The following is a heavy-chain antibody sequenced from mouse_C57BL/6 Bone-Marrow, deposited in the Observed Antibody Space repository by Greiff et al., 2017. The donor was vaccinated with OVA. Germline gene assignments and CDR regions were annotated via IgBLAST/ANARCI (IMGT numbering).Heavy chain of an antibody. CDR3: ARHGGVAY. Sequence: EVQLVESGGDLVKPGGSLKLPCAASGFTFSSYGMSWVRQTPDKRLEWVATISSGGSYTYYPDSVKGRFTISRDNAKNTLYLQMSSLKSEDTAMYYCARHGGVAYWGQGTLVTVSA. J-gene: IGHJ3*01. CDR1: GFTFSSYG. V-gene: IGHV5-6*01. CDR2: ISSGGSYT.